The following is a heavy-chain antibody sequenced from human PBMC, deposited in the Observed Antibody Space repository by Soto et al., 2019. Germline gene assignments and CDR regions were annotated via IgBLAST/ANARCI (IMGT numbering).Heavy chain of an antibody. CDR2: IYYSGST. J-gene: IGHJ4*02. Sequence: QLQLQESGPGLVKPSETLSLTCTVSGGSISSSSYYWGWIRQPPGKGLEWIGSIYYSGSTYYNPSLKSRVTISVDTSKNQFSLKLSSVTAADTAVYYCARHSIEAGPDYYFDYWGQGTLVTVSS. V-gene: IGHV4-39*01. CDR1: GGSISSSSYY. CDR3: ARHSIEAGPDYYFDY. D-gene: IGHD6-13*01.